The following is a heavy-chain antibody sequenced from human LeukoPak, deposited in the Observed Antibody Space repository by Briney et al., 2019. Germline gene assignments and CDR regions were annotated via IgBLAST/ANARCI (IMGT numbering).Heavy chain of an antibody. J-gene: IGHJ4*02. Sequence: ASVKVSCKASGYTFNSYFMHWVRQAPGQGLEWMGIINPSGGSTSYAQKFQGRVTMTRDTSTSTVYMEPSSLRSEDTAVYYCASGSRADIVVVVAATQDWDYWGQGTLVTVSS. V-gene: IGHV1-46*02. CDR2: INPSGGST. CDR1: GYTFNSYF. CDR3: ASGSRADIVVVVAATQDWDY. D-gene: IGHD2-15*01.